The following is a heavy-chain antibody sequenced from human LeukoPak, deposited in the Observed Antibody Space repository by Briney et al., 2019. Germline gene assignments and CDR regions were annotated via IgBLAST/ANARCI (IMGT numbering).Heavy chain of an antibody. V-gene: IGHV1-69*05. Sequence: GASVKVSCKASGGTLSSYAISWVRQAPGQGLEWMGGIIPIFGTANYAQKFQGRVTITTDESTSTAYMELSSLRSEDTAVYYCARAGEGYSSSWYGDYWGQGTLVTVSS. J-gene: IGHJ4*02. CDR1: GGTLSSYA. CDR2: IIPIFGTA. CDR3: ARAGEGYSSSWYGDY. D-gene: IGHD6-13*01.